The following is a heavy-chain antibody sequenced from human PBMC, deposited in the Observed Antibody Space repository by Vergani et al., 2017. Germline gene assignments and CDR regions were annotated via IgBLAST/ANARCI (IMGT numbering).Heavy chain of an antibody. CDR3: ARDHSSSSMSYYFDY. D-gene: IGHD6-6*01. V-gene: IGHV3-38-3*01. CDR2: ISGGST. Sequence: EVQLVESRGVLVQPGGSLRLSCAASGFTVSSNEMSWVRQAPGKGLEWVSSISGGSTYYADSRKGRFTISRDNSKNTLHLQMNSLRAEDTAVYYCARDHSSSSMSYYFDYWGQGTLVTVSS. CDR1: GFTVSSNE. J-gene: IGHJ4*02.